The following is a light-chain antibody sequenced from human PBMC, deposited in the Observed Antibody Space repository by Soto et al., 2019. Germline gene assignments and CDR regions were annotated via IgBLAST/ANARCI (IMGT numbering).Light chain of an antibody. CDR1: TSNIGAPFD. Sequence: QSVLTQPPSVSGAPGQRVTISCTGSTSNIGAPFDVHWYQQFPGTAPKLLIFNNNHRPSGVPDRLSGSKSGSTASLTISGLQAEDEADYYCCSYAGRSTWDVVFGGGTQLTVL. CDR3: CSYAGRSTWDVV. V-gene: IGLV1-40*01. CDR2: NNN. J-gene: IGLJ2*01.